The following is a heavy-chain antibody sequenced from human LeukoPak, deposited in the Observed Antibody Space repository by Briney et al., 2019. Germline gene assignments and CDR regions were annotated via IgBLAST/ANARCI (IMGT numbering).Heavy chain of an antibody. CDR1: GFTFDIYS. J-gene: IGHJ4*02. D-gene: IGHD1-26*01. CDR2: ISSSSSYI. Sequence: GGSLRLSCAASGFTFDIYSMNWVRQAPGKGLEWVSSISSSSSYIYYADSVKGRFTISRDNAKNSLYLQMNSLRAEDTAVYYCARDRGGATSDYWGQGTLVTVSS. CDR3: ARDRGGATSDY. V-gene: IGHV3-21*01.